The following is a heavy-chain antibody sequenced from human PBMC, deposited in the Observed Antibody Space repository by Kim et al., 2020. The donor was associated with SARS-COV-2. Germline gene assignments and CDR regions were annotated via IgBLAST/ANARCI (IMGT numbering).Heavy chain of an antibody. CDR2: IKEDGSEK. CDR1: GFTFSSNW. V-gene: IGHV3-7*01. J-gene: IGHJ4*02. D-gene: IGHD4-17*01. CDR3: ARQDTD. Sequence: GGSLRLSCAASGFTFSSNWMSWVRQAPGKGLEWVANIKEDGSEKYYVDSVKGRFTISRDNAKNSLYLQMNSLRPDDTAVYYCARQDTDWGQGTLVTVSS.